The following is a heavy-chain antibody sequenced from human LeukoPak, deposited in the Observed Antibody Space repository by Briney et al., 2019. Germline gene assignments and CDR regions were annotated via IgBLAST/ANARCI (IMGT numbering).Heavy chain of an antibody. Sequence: SGTLSLTCAVSGGSSSSSNWWNWVRQPPGKGLEWIGEIDHSGRTNYNPSLKSRVTISVDTSKNQFSLKLSSVTAADTAVYYCASHDSSGYYYEFDYWGQGTLVTVSS. V-gene: IGHV4-4*02. J-gene: IGHJ4*02. CDR2: IDHSGRT. CDR3: ASHDSSGYYYEFDY. D-gene: IGHD3-22*01. CDR1: GGSSSSSNW.